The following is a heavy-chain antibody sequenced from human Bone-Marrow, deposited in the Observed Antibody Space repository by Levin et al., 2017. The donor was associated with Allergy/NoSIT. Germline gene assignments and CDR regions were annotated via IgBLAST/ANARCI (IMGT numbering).Heavy chain of an antibody. J-gene: IGHJ4*02. V-gene: IGHV3-33*01. CDR1: GFTLSDYG. CDR2: IWFGGHRG. Sequence: PGGSLRLSCTASGFTLSDYGIHWVRQAPGEGLEWIGVIWFGGHRGNVAVSLRGRFSLSRDNSANGGYLQMNRLRPEDTALYYCARDPAMGPDYWGQGTPIFVSS. D-gene: IGHD3-16*01. CDR3: ARDPAMGPDY.